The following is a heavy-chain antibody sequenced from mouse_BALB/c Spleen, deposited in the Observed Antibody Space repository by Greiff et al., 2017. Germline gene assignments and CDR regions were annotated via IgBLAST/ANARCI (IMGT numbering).Heavy chain of an antibody. Sequence: EVQVVESGGDLVKPGGSLKLSCAASGFTFSSYGMSWVRQTPDKRLEWVATISSGGSYTYYPDSVKGRFTISRDNAKNTLYLQMSSLKSEDTAMYYCARTGTGSDNWGQGTTLTVSS. D-gene: IGHD4-1*01. V-gene: IGHV5-6*01. CDR2: ISSGGSYT. CDR1: GFTFSSYG. J-gene: IGHJ2*01. CDR3: ARTGTGSDN.